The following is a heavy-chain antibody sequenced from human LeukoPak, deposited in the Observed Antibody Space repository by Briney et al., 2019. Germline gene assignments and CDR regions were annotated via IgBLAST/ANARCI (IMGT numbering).Heavy chain of an antibody. CDR1: GFTFSSYG. CDR2: ISYDGSNK. CDR3: AKDLDYGDYFSYGGDY. V-gene: IGHV3-30*18. J-gene: IGHJ4*02. D-gene: IGHD4-17*01. Sequence: GGSLRLSCAASGFTFSSYGMHWVRQDPGKGLERVAAISYDGSNKYYADSVKGRFTISRDNSKNTLYLQMNSLRAEDTAVYYCAKDLDYGDYFSYGGDYWGQGTLVTVSS.